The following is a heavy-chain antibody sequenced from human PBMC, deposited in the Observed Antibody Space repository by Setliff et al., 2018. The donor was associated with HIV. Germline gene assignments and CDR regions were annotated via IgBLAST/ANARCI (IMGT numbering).Heavy chain of an antibody. CDR1: GGSISSSSNY. CDR3: ARQRADAFDI. CDR2: IYYSGST. J-gene: IGHJ3*02. Sequence: SETLSLTCTVSGGSISSSSNYWAWVRQPPGKGLEWIGTIYYSGSTNYNPSLKSRVTISVDTSKNQFSLKLSSVTAADTAVYYCARQRADAFDIWGQGTMVTVSS. V-gene: IGHV4-39*01.